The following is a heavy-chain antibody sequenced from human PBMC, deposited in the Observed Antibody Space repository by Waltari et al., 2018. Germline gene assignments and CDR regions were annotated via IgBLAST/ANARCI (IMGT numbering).Heavy chain of an antibody. CDR3: ATGPASFYMIERNAFDI. CDR2: FDPEDGET. Sequence: QVQLVQSGAEVKKPGASVKVSCKVSGYTLTALSMHWVRQAPGKGLEWMGGFDPEDGETIYAQKFQCRVTMTEDTSTDTAYMELSSLRSEDTAVYYCATGPASFYMIERNAFDIWGQGTMVTVSS. J-gene: IGHJ3*02. CDR1: GYTLTALS. D-gene: IGHD3-16*01. V-gene: IGHV1-24*01.